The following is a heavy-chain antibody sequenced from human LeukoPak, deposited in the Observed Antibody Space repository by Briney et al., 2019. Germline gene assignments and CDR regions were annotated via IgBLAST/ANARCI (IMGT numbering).Heavy chain of an antibody. Sequence: PGGSLRLSCAASGFTVSSNYMSWVRQAPGKGLEWVSLIYINGNTYYGDSVKGRFTISRDNSKNTLYLQMNSLRAEDTAVYYCARGSHYYDSSGYYMSGYWGQGTLVTVSS. J-gene: IGHJ4*02. D-gene: IGHD3-22*01. CDR2: IYINGNT. CDR1: GFTVSSNY. V-gene: IGHV3-66*03. CDR3: ARGSHYYDSSGYYMSGY.